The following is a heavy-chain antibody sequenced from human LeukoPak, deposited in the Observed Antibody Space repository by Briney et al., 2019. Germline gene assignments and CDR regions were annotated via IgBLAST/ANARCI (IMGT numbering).Heavy chain of an antibody. CDR3: ASGTTVVTALDY. D-gene: IGHD4-23*01. V-gene: IGHV1-69*04. J-gene: IGHJ4*02. CDR1: GGTFSSYA. Sequence: SVKVSCKASGGTFSSYAISWVRQAPGQGLEWMGRIIPIFGIANYAQKFQGRATITADKSTSTAYMELSSLRSEDTAVYYCASGTTVVTALDYWGQGTLVTVSS. CDR2: IIPIFGIA.